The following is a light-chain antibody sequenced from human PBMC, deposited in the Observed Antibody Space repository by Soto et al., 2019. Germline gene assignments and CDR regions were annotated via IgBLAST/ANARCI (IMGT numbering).Light chain of an antibody. V-gene: IGKV1-39*01. J-gene: IGKJ1*01. CDR3: QQSYSTPWT. CDR1: QSISSY. CDR2: AAS. Sequence: DIQMTQSPSSLSASVRNKITITCRASQSISSYLSWYQQKPGKAPKLLIYAASSLQSGVPSRFSGSGSGTDFTLTISSLQPEDFATYYCQQSYSTPWTFGQGTKVDIK.